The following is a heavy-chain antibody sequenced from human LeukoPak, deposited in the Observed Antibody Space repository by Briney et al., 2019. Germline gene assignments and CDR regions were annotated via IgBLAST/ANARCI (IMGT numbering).Heavy chain of an antibody. CDR1: GFTFSSYE. CDR2: ISSSGSTI. D-gene: IGHD1-7*01. CDR3: AREEEGTLDGFDI. J-gene: IGHJ3*02. Sequence: GGSLRLSCAASGFTFSSYEMNWVRQAPGKGLEWVSYISSSGSTIYYADSVKGRFTTSRDNAKNSLYLQMNSLRAEDTAVYYCAREEEGTLDGFDIWGQGTMVTVSS. V-gene: IGHV3-48*03.